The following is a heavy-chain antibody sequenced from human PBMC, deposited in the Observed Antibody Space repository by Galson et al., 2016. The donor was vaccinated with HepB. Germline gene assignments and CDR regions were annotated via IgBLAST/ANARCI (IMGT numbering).Heavy chain of an antibody. J-gene: IGHJ6*02. CDR3: AKRAHATGDYCGMDV. CDR2: IYSDGST. CDR1: GFTISSHY. V-gene: IGHV3-53*01. D-gene: IGHD2-15*01. Sequence: SLRLSCAASGFTISSHYMSWVRKAPGKGLEWVSTIYSDGSTYYADSVKGRFSISRDNSKNTLYLQMNSLRPEDTAVYYCAKRAHATGDYCGMDVWGQGTTVTVSS.